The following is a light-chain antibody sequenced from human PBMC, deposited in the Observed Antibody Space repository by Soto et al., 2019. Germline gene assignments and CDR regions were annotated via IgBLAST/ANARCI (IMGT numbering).Light chain of an antibody. V-gene: IGLV2-14*03. CDR2: DVS. J-gene: IGLJ1*01. CDR1: SSDVVGYNY. Sequence: QSVLTRPASVSGSAGQSITISCTGTSSDVVGYNYVSWYQQHPGKAPKFMIYDVSSRPSGVSNRFSGSKSGNTASLTISGLQAEDEADYYCCSYTTSNTRQIVFGTGTKVTVL. CDR3: CSYTTSNTRQIV.